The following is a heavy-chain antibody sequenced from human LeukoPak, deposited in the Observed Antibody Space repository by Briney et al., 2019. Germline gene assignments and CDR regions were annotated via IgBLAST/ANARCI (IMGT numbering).Heavy chain of an antibody. J-gene: IGHJ4*02. CDR3: ARDWAYCSSTSCYVELDY. D-gene: IGHD2-2*01. Sequence: ASVKVSCKASGYTFTSYGISWVRQAPGQGLEWMGWISAYNGNTNYVQKLQGRVTMTTDTSTSTAYMELRSLRSDDAAAYYCARDWAYCSSTSCYVELDYWGQGTLVTVSS. CDR1: GYTFTSYG. CDR2: ISAYNGNT. V-gene: IGHV1-18*01.